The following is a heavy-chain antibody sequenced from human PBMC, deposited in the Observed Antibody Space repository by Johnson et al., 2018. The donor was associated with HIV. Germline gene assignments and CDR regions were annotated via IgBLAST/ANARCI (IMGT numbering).Heavy chain of an antibody. Sequence: VQLVESGGGVVRPGGSLRLSCAASGFTFSSYAMHWVRQAPGKGLEYVSAISSNGGSTYYANSVKGRFTISRDNSKNTLYLQMGSLRAEDMAVYYCARDRGVSGYYSDDAFDIWGQGTMVTVSS. CDR2: ISSNGGST. J-gene: IGHJ3*02. V-gene: IGHV3-64*01. CDR3: ARDRGVSGYYSDDAFDI. CDR1: GFTFSSYA. D-gene: IGHD3-22*01.